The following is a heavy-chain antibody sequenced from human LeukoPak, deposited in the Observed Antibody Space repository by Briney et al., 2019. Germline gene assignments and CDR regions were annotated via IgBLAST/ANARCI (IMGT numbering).Heavy chain of an antibody. CDR1: GITFSNSW. Sequence: GGSLRLSCTTSGITFSNSWMSWVRQAPGKGLEWVATIRPDGSEGYYADSVRGRFTISRDNSKNSFYLQMSSLRAEDTGVFYYARDVAYSAFDYWGQGTLVTVSS. CDR2: IRPDGSEG. D-gene: IGHD2-21*01. CDR3: ARDVAYSAFDY. V-gene: IGHV3-7*01. J-gene: IGHJ4*02.